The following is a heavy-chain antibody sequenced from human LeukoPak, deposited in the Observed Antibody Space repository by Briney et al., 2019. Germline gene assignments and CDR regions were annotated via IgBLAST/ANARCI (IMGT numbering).Heavy chain of an antibody. CDR1: GYTFTSYD. J-gene: IGHJ6*02. CDR2: MNPNSGNT. CDR3: ARAGDYDSSGYYFYYYYGMDV. D-gene: IGHD3-22*01. V-gene: IGHV1-8*01. Sequence: ASVKVSCKASGYTFTSYDINWVRQATGQGLERMGWMNPNSGNTGYAQKFQGRVTMTRNTSISTAYMELSSLRSEDTAVYYCARAGDYDSSGYYFYYYYGMDVWGQGTTVTVSS.